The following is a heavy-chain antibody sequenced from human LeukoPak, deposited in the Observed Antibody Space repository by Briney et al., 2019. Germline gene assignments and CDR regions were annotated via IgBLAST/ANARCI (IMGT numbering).Heavy chain of an antibody. CDR3: ARMPRTLDDAFDI. Sequence: PSETLSLTCTVSGGSISGHYWSWIRLPPGKGLEWIGHVHSRGSTNYNPSLNSLATISVDTSNNQFSLRLSSVTAADTAVYSCARMPRTLDDAFDIWGPGTMVTVSS. D-gene: IGHD2-2*01. V-gene: IGHV4-59*11. CDR2: VHSRGST. CDR1: GGSISGHY. J-gene: IGHJ3*02.